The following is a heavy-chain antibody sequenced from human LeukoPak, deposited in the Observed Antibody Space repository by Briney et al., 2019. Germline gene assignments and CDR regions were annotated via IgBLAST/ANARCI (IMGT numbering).Heavy chain of an antibody. CDR1: GFIFSTHW. CDR2: IKQDGSEK. J-gene: IGHJ4*02. D-gene: IGHD4-17*01. V-gene: IGHV3-7*01. CDR3: VRCRDGEYDF. Sequence: PGGSLRLSCAGSGFIFSTHWMIWVRQAPGKGLEWVANIKQDGSEKYYVDSVKGRFTISRDNTKSSMYLEMNSLRAEDTAVYYCVRCRDGEYDFWGQGTLVTVSS.